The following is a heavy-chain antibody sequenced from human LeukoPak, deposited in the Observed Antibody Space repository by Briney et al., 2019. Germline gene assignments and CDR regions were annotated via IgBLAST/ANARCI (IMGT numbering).Heavy chain of an antibody. CDR3: AREAIVGATFSPAREYYFDY. J-gene: IGHJ4*02. CDR2: IYYSGST. Sequence: PSETLSLTCTVSGGSISSGGYYWSWIRQHPGKGLEWIGYIYYSGSTYYNPSLKSRVTISVDTSKNQFSLKLSSVTAADTAVYYCAREAIVGATFSPAREYYFDYWGQGTLVTVSS. D-gene: IGHD1-26*01. V-gene: IGHV4-31*03. CDR1: GGSISSGGYY.